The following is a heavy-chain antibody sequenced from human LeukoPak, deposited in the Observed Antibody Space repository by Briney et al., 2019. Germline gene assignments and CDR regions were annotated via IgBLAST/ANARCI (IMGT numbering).Heavy chain of an antibody. CDR3: ARVWSGGSSDY. D-gene: IGHD1-26*01. CDR1: GFTFSSYA. J-gene: IGHJ4*02. V-gene: IGHV3-30-3*01. Sequence: GGSLRLSCAASGFTFSSYAMHWVRQAPGKGLEWVAVISYDGSNKYYADSVKGRFTISRDNSKNTLYLQMNSLRAEDTAVYYCARVWSGGSSDYWGQGTLVTVSS. CDR2: ISYDGSNK.